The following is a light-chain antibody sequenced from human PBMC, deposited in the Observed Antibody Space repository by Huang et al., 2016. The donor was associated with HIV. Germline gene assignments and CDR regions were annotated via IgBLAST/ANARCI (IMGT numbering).Light chain of an antibody. Sequence: EIVLTQSPGTLSLSPGDTATLSCRASQSVTSSYLAWYQQKPGQAPRLLIYGASSRATGIPDRFSGSGSGTDYTLTIISLEPEDFAMYFCQHYGRSPPFTFGPGTKVDIK. CDR2: GAS. V-gene: IGKV3-20*01. J-gene: IGKJ3*01. CDR3: QHYGRSPPFT. CDR1: QSVTSSY.